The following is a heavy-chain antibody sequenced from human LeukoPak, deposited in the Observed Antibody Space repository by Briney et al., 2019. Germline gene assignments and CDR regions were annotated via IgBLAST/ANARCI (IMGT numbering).Heavy chain of an antibody. CDR3: ARHNSIWYGDAFDV. Sequence: GGSQRLSCTASGFSLSNHAMSWVRQVAGNGLEGVSGISGSGDITYYADSVKGRFTISRDIFRKTLYLQMNSLRAEDTAAYYCARHNSIWYGDAFDVWGQEAMVTVSS. D-gene: IGHD2/OR15-2a*01. CDR1: GFSLSNHA. J-gene: IGHJ3*01. V-gene: IGHV3-23*01. CDR2: ISGSGDIT.